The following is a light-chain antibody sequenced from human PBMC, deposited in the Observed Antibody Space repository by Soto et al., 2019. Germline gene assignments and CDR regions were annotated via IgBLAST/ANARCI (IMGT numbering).Light chain of an antibody. CDR1: SSDIGDYTH. Sequence: QSVLTQPASVSGSPGQSITISCTGTSSDIGDYTHVSWYQQHPGKAPKLIIYEVSNRPSGVSNRFSGSKSGNTASLTISGLQAEDEADYYCSSYTSSSTRVFGGGTKVTVL. J-gene: IGLJ2*01. CDR3: SSYTSSSTRV. CDR2: EVS. V-gene: IGLV2-14*01.